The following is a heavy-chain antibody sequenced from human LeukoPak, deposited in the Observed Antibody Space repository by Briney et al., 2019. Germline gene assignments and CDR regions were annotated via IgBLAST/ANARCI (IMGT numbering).Heavy chain of an antibody. CDR3: ATSGGEIGESFNVYYFDY. D-gene: IGHD3-10*01. CDR2: IWSDGSTK. Sequence: PGRSLRLSCAASGFTFSNYGMHWVRQAPGKGLEWVAVIWSDGSTKYHADSVKGRFTISRDNSKNTLFLQMNSLRAEDTAVYYCATSGGEIGESFNVYYFDYWGQGTLVTVSS. V-gene: IGHV3-33*01. J-gene: IGHJ4*02. CDR1: GFTFSNYG.